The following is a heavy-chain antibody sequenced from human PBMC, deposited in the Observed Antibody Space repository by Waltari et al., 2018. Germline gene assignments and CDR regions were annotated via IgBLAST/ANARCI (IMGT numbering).Heavy chain of an antibody. V-gene: IGHV1-69-2*01. J-gene: IGHJ4*02. D-gene: IGHD1-26*01. CDR3: ATEGDSGSYRMDAG. Sequence: EVQLVQSGAEVKKPGATVKISCKASGYTFTDYYMHWVQQAPGKGLEWMGRVDPEDGETIDAEKFQGRVTITADTSTDTAYMELSSLRSEDTAVYYCATEGDSGSYRMDAGWGQGTLVTVSS. CDR1: GYTFTDYY. CDR2: VDPEDGET.